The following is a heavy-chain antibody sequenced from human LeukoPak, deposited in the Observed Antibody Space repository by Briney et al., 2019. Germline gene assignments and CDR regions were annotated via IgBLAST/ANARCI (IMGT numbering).Heavy chain of an antibody. CDR2: VRYDGTNK. CDR3: ARRATSERGYSYGLDY. CDR1: GFTFSTFG. J-gene: IGHJ4*02. V-gene: IGHV3-30*02. D-gene: IGHD5-18*01. Sequence: GGSLRLSCAASGFAASGFTFSTFGMHWVRQAPGEGLEWVAFVRYDGTNKYYADSLKGRFTISRDNAKNSLYLQMNSLRAEDTAVYYCARRATSERGYSYGLDYWGQGTLVTVSS.